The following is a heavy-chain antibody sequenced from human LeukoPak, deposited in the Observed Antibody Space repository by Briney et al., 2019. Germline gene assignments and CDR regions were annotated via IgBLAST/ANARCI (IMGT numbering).Heavy chain of an antibody. CDR2: ISAYNGNT. Sequence: ASVKVSCKASGYMFGTYGMTWVRQAPGQGLEWMGWISAYNGNTKYAQKFQGRVTMTTDTSTSTAYMEMTSLRSDDTAMYYCARHFWSGYYISFDMWGQGTAVIVSS. V-gene: IGHV1-18*01. CDR3: ARHFWSGYYISFDM. CDR1: GYMFGTYG. J-gene: IGHJ3*02. D-gene: IGHD3-3*02.